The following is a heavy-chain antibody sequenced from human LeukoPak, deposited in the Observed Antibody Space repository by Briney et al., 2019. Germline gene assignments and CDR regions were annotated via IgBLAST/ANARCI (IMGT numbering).Heavy chain of an antibody. V-gene: IGHV4-59*02. Sequence: SETLSLTCTVSGGSVSGYYWSWVRQPPGKGLEWIGYLYYSGSTSYNPSLKSRVTISVDTSKNQVSLNLRSVTAADTAVYYCARGNMVRGGYYFDYWGQGTLVTVSS. CDR3: ARGNMVRGGYYFDY. CDR2: LYYSGST. D-gene: IGHD3-10*01. CDR1: GGSVSGYY. J-gene: IGHJ4*02.